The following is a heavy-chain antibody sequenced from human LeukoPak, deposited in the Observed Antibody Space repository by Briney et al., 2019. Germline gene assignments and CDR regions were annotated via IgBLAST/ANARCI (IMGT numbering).Heavy chain of an antibody. D-gene: IGHD2-8*01. CDR1: GFTFSSYW. CDR3: AGGVGWAFDI. CDR2: IKQDGSEK. Sequence: GGSLRLSCAASGFTFSSYWMTWVRQAPGKGLEWVAIIKQDGSEKYYVGSVQGRFTISRDNAKNLVSLQLNSLRAEDTAVYYCAGGVGWAFDIWGQGTMVTVSS. J-gene: IGHJ3*02. V-gene: IGHV3-7*01.